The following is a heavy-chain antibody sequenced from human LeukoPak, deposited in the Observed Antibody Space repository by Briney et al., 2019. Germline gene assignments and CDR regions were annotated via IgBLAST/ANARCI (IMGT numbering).Heavy chain of an antibody. Sequence: GGSLRLSCGAYGFTFRTYSMSWVRQAPGKGLEWVSSIGSSSSYIYYADSVKGRFTISRDNAKNSLYLQMNSLRAEDTAVYYCAREAYCGGDCYFDYWGQGTLVTVSS. V-gene: IGHV3-21*01. CDR2: IGSSSSYI. CDR1: GFTFRTYS. J-gene: IGHJ4*02. D-gene: IGHD2-21*02. CDR3: AREAYCGGDCYFDY.